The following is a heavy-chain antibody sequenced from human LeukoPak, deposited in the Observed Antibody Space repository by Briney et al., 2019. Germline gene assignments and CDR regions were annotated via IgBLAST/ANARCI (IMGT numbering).Heavy chain of an antibody. CDR3: ARFSIKGQYIWFDP. CDR2: ISYDGSNK. Sequence: GGPLRLSCAASGFTFSSYAMHWVRQAPGKGLEWVAVISYDGSNKYYADSVKGRFTISRDNSKNTLYLQMNSLRAEDTAVYYCARFSIKGQYIWFDPWGQGTLVTVSS. D-gene: IGHD3-10*01. V-gene: IGHV3-30*04. CDR1: GFTFSSYA. J-gene: IGHJ5*02.